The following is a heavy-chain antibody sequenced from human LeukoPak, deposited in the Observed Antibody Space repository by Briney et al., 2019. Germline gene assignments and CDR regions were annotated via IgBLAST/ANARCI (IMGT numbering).Heavy chain of an antibody. Sequence: SETLSLTCTVSGGSISSSSYYWSWIRQPPGKGLEWIGYIYYSGSTNYNPSLKSRVTISVDTSKNQFSLKLSSVTAADTAVYYCASIITGTNYYYGMDVWGQGTTVTVSS. CDR1: GGSISSSSYY. J-gene: IGHJ6*02. D-gene: IGHD1-1*01. CDR3: ASIITGTNYYYGMDV. V-gene: IGHV4-61*01. CDR2: IYYSGST.